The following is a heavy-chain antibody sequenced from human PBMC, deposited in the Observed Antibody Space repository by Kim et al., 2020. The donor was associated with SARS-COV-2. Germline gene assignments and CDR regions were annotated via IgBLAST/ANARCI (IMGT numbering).Heavy chain of an antibody. CDR3: AKTPGGVSWLDY. CDR1: GFTFITYA. CDR2: ISGGGDST. D-gene: IGHD3-3*01. V-gene: IGHV3-23*01. Sequence: GGSLRLSCTASGFTFITYAMTWVRQAPGKGLEWVSGISGGGDSTYYADSVKGRFTISRDNSKNTLYLQMNSLRAEDTAIYYCAKTPGGVSWLDYWGQGTRVTVSS. J-gene: IGHJ4*02.